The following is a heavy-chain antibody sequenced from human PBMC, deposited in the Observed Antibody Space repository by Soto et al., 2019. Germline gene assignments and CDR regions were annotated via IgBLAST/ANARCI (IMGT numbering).Heavy chain of an antibody. CDR2: IYWDDDK. D-gene: IGHD4-17*01. CDR3: AHRMTTARWVDY. J-gene: IGHJ4*02. CDR1: GFSLSTSGVG. V-gene: IGHV2-5*02. Sequence: QITLKESGPTLVKPTQTLTLTCTFSGFSLSTSGVGLGWIRQPPGKALEWLALIYWDDDKRYSPSLKSRLTITKDTSKNHVVLTMTNMDPVDTGTYYCAHRMTTARWVDYWGQGTLVTVSS.